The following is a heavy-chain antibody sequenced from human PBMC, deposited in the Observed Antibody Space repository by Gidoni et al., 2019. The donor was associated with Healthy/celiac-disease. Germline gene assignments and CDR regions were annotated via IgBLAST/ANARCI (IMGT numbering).Heavy chain of an antibody. CDR1: GGSISSGGYS. CDR2: IYYSGST. V-gene: IGHV4-31*03. D-gene: IGHD2-15*01. CDR3: ARWVALGYCSGGSCYSRWFDP. J-gene: IGHJ5*02. Sequence: QVQLQESGPGLVKPSQTLSLTCTVSGGSISSGGYSWSWIRQHPGKGLEWIGYIYYSGSTYYNPSLKSRVTISVDTSKNQFSLKLSSVTAADTAVYYCARWVALGYCSGGSCYSRWFDPWGQGTLVTVSS.